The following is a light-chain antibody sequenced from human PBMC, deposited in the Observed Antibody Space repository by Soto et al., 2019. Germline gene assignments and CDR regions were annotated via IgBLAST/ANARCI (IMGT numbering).Light chain of an antibody. CDR3: QQRINWPIT. Sequence: EIVLTQSPATLSLSPGERATLSCRASQSVSSYLAWYQQKPGQAPRLLIYDASNRATGIPARFSGSGSGTDFSLTISSLEPEDFAVYHCQQRINWPITFGQGTRLEIK. J-gene: IGKJ5*01. CDR1: QSVSSY. CDR2: DAS. V-gene: IGKV3-11*01.